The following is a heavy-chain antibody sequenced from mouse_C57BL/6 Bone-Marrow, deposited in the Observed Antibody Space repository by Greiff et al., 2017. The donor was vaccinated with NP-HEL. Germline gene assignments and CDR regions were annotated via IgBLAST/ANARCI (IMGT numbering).Heavy chain of an antibody. J-gene: IGHJ4*01. D-gene: IGHD5-5*01. Sequence: VQLQESGAELVKPGASVKMSCKASGYTFTSYWITWVKQRPGQGLEWIGDIYPGSGSTNYNEKFKSKATLTVDTSSSTAYMQLSSLTSEDSAVYYCARGGLPSMDYWGQGTSVTVSS. CDR2: IYPGSGST. V-gene: IGHV1-55*01. CDR1: GYTFTSYW. CDR3: ARGGLPSMDY.